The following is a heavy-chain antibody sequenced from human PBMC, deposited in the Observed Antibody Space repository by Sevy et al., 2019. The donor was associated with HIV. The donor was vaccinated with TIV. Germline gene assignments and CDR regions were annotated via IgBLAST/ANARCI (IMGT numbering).Heavy chain of an antibody. CDR3: AGADLLGDYCN. Sequence: GGSLRLSCAASGFTFSNYWMSWVRQAPGKGLEWVANIKQDGSEKYYVDSVKGRFSISRDNAKNSLSLQMNSLRAEDTAVYYCAGADLLGDYCNWGQGTLVTVSS. D-gene: IGHD4-17*01. CDR2: IKQDGSEK. CDR1: GFTFSNYW. J-gene: IGHJ4*02. V-gene: IGHV3-7*03.